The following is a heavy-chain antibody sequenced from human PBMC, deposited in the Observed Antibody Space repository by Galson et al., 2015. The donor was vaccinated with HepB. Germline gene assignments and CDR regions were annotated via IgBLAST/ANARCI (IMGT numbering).Heavy chain of an antibody. Sequence: SLRLSCAASGFTFSSYWMSWVRQAPGKGLEWVANIKQDGSEKYYVDSVKGRFAISRDNAKNSLYLQMNSLRAEDTAVYYCARDYYGSGSIPDYWGQGTLVTVSS. CDR2: IKQDGSEK. D-gene: IGHD3-10*01. CDR3: ARDYYGSGSIPDY. V-gene: IGHV3-7*03. J-gene: IGHJ4*02. CDR1: GFTFSSYW.